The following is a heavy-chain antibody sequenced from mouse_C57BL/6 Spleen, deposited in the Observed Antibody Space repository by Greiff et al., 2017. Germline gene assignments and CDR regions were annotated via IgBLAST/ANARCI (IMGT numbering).Heavy chain of an antibody. Sequence: QVQLQQPGAELVKPGASVKLSCKASGYTFTSYWMQWVKQRPGQGLEWIGEIDPSDSCTNYNQKFKGKATLTVDTSSSTAYMQLSSLTSEDSAVYYCARGTSAQATFFDYWGQGTTLTVSS. CDR1: GYTFTSYW. CDR3: ARGTSAQATFFDY. J-gene: IGHJ2*01. D-gene: IGHD3-2*02. V-gene: IGHV1-50*01. CDR2: IDPSDSCT.